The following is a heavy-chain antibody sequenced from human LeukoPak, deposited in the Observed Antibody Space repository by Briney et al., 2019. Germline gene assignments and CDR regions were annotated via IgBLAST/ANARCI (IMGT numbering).Heavy chain of an antibody. CDR2: ISSSSSYI. CDR1: GGSFSGDF. J-gene: IGHJ3*02. V-gene: IGHV3-21*06. CDR3: VRDSTGWQADSFDI. D-gene: IGHD2-8*02. Sequence: LSLTCAVYGGSFSGDFWSWIRQSPGKGLEWVSSISSSSSYIYYADSVKGRFTISRDNGKNSLYLQMNSLRVEDTAVYFCVRDSTGWQADSFDIWGQGTMVTVSS.